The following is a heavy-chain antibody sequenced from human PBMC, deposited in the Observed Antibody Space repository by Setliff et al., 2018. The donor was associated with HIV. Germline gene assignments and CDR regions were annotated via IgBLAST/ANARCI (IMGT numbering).Heavy chain of an antibody. D-gene: IGHD3-10*01. CDR1: GGSISSHY. Sequence: PSETLSLTCTVSGGSISSHYWSWIRRPPGKGLEWIGGIYYSGSTNYNPSLKSRVTLSLDTSKNQFSLRLSSVTAGDTAVYYCTRRRGPMVRGVDPTPSYYFDYWGQGTLVTVSS. V-gene: IGHV4-59*11. J-gene: IGHJ4*02. CDR3: TRRRGPMVRGVDPTPSYYFDY. CDR2: IYYSGST.